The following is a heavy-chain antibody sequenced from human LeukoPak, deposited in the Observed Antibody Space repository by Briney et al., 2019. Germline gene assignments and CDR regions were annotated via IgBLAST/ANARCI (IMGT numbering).Heavy chain of an antibody. CDR3: VKAGYSYAPFDY. CDR2: ISSNGGST. Sequence: PGGSLRLSCSAPGFIFSSYAMHWVRRTPGKGLEYVSAISSNGGSTYYADSVKGGFTISRDNSKNTLYLQMSSLRPDDTAVYYCVKAGYSYAPFDYWGQGTLVTVSS. D-gene: IGHD5-18*01. J-gene: IGHJ4*02. CDR1: GFIFSSYA. V-gene: IGHV3-64D*09.